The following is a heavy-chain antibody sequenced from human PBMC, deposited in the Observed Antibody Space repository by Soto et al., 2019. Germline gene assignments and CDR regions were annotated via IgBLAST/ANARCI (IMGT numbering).Heavy chain of an antibody. V-gene: IGHV3-30*18. D-gene: IGHD3-22*01. CDR2: ISYDGSNK. Sequence: LRLSFAASGFTFSSSGMHWVRQAPCKVLEWVAVISYDGSNKYYADSVKGRFTISRDNSKNTLYRKMNSLRAEETAVYYCAKEPKYYYDSSGYYQGSWGQGILVTVSS. CDR3: AKEPKYYYDSSGYYQGS. CDR1: GFTFSSSG. J-gene: IGHJ5*02.